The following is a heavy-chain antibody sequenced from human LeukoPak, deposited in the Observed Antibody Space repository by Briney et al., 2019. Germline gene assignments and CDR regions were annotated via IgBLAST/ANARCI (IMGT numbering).Heavy chain of an antibody. CDR3: ASSPSVEAAREYFNH. CDR2: TSNTGTT. CDR1: AGSIRSHY. Sequence: SETLSLTCSVSAGSIRSHYCNWIPQPPGKGLEWISYTSNTGTTNYNPSLKSRVVISLDTSKSQFSLRLSSVTAADTAVYYCASSPSVEAAREYFNHWGQGTLVTVSS. J-gene: IGHJ4*02. D-gene: IGHD3-3*01. V-gene: IGHV4-4*09.